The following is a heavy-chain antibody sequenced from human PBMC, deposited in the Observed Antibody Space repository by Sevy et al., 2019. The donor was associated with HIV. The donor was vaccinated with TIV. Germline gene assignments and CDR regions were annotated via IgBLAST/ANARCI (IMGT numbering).Heavy chain of an antibody. CDR3: ATLDFWSENPFYGTDV. CDR1: GYTLTKLP. J-gene: IGHJ6*02. D-gene: IGHD3-3*01. CDR2: FDPEDGET. Sequence: ASVKVSCKVSGYTLTKLPMHWVRQAPGKGLEWMGGFDPEDGETIYAQRFQGRVTMTEDTSTDTAYMELSSLRSDDTAVYYCATLDFWSENPFYGTDVWGQGTTVTVSS. V-gene: IGHV1-24*01.